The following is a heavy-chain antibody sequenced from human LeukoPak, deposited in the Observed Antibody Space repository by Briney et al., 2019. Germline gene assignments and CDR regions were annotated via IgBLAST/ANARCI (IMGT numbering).Heavy chain of an antibody. CDR2: ISGSGGNT. V-gene: IGHV3-23*01. Sequence: GGSLGLSCAASGFTFSSYAMSWVRQAPGKGLEWVSAISGSGGNTDCADSVKGRFTISRDNSKNTLYLQMISLRAEDTAVYYCARRRDSSDGKDFDYWGQGTLVTASS. D-gene: IGHD3-22*01. CDR3: ARRRDSSDGKDFDY. CDR1: GFTFSSYA. J-gene: IGHJ4*02.